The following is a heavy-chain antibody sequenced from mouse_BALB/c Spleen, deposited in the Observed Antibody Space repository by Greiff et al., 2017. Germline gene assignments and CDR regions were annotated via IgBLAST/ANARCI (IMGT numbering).Heavy chain of an antibody. V-gene: IGHV5-17*02. Sequence: EVKVVESGGGLVQPGGSRKLSCAASGFTFSSFGMHWVRQAPEKGLEWVAYISSGSSTIYYADTVKGRFTISRDNPKNTLFLQMTSLRSEDTAMYYCARRTYGSSLDYWGQGTTLTVSS. CDR2: ISSGSSTI. D-gene: IGHD1-1*01. J-gene: IGHJ2*01. CDR3: ARRTYGSSLDY. CDR1: GFTFSSFG.